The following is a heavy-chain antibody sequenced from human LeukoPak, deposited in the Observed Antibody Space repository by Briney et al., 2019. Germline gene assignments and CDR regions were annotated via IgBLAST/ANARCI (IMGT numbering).Heavy chain of an antibody. CDR2: MNPNTGNT. V-gene: IGHV1-8*01. CDR3: ARVLPGDH. Sequence: ASVKVSCKASGYTFSNYDINWVRQATGQGLEWMGWMNPNTGNTGYAQEFQGRVTMTSDTSISTAYMELSSLTSDDTAVYYCARVLPGDHWGQGTLVTVSS. D-gene: IGHD1-14*01. J-gene: IGHJ4*02. CDR1: GYTFSNYD.